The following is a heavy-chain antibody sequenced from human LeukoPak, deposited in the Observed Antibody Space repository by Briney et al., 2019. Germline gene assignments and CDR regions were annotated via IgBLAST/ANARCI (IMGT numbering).Heavy chain of an antibody. V-gene: IGHV1-2*02. J-gene: IGHJ4*02. D-gene: IGHD3-9*01. Sequence: GASVKVSCKASGSTFTGYYMHWVRQAPGQGLEWMGWINPNSGGTNYAQKFQGRVTMTRDTSISTAYMELSRLISDDTAVYYCARCIYDILSGHYPIDYWGQGTLATVSS. CDR3: ARCIYDILSGHYPIDY. CDR1: GSTFTGYY. CDR2: INPNSGGT.